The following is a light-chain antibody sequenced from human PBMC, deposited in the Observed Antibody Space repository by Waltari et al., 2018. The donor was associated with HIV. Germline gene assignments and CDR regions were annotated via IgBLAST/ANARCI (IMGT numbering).Light chain of an antibody. CDR1: ALPRHF. Sequence: SYELPQPPSVSVSPVQTARPTCSGDALPRHFVYWYQQKPGQAPIVVIYKDSERPSGIPERFSGFISGTTATLTISAVQAEDEADYYCQSADITGTLGVFGGGTRLTV. CDR2: KDS. CDR3: QSADITGTLGV. J-gene: IGLJ2*01. V-gene: IGLV3-25*03.